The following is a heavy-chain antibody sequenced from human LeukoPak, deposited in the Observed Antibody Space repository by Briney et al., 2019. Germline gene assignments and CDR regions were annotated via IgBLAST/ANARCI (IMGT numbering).Heavy chain of an antibody. Sequence: GGSLRLSCAASGFTFSNYEMNWVRQAPGKGLEWVSYISSSGSTIYYADSVKGRFTISRDNAKNSLYLQMNSLRAEDTAVYYCARATSIAATVFDYWGQGTLVTVSS. D-gene: IGHD6-13*01. CDR3: ARATSIAATVFDY. CDR1: GFTFSNYE. J-gene: IGHJ4*02. CDR2: ISSSGSTI. V-gene: IGHV3-48*03.